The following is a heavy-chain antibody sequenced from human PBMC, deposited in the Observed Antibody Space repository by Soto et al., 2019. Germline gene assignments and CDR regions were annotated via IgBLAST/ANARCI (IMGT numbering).Heavy chain of an antibody. J-gene: IGHJ6*02. CDR1: GGTFSSYA. D-gene: IGHD1-26*01. CDR3: ARSLYSGSYSDYYYGMDV. CDR2: IIPIFGTA. Sequence: GASVKVSCKASGGTFSSYAISWVRQAPGQGLEWMGGIIPIFGTANYAQKFQGRVTITADESTSTAYMELSSLRSEDTAVYYCARSLYSGSYSDYYYGMDVWGQGTTVTVSS. V-gene: IGHV1-69*13.